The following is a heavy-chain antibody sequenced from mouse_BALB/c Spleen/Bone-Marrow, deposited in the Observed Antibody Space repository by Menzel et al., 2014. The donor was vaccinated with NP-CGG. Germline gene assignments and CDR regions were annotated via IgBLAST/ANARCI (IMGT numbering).Heavy chain of an antibody. V-gene: IGHV5-9*02. CDR1: GSAFSSYD. CDR3: VRRVQLDY. CDR2: ISSGGSYT. Sequence: EVHLVESGGGLVKPGGSLKLSCAASGSAFSSYDMSWVRQTPEKRLEWVATISSGGSYTYYPDSVKGRFTISRDNARNTLYLQMSSVSSEDTALYYCVRRVQLDYWGQGTTVTVSS. J-gene: IGHJ2*01.